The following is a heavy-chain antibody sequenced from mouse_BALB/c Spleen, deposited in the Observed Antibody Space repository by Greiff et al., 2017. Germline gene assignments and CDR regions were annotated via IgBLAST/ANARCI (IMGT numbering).Heavy chain of an antibody. CDR3: ARHNYAMDY. J-gene: IGHJ4*01. V-gene: IGHV5-6*01. CDR1: GFTFSSYG. CDR2: ISSGGSYT. Sequence: VQGVESGGDLVKPGGSLKLSCAASGFTFSSYGMSWVRQTPDKRLEWVATISSGGSYTYYPDSVKGRFTISRDNAKNTLYLQMSSLKSEDTAMYYCARHNYAMDYWGQGTSVTVSS.